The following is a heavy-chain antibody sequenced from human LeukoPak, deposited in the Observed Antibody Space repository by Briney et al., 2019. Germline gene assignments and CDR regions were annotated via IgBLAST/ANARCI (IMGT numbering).Heavy chain of an antibody. CDR3: ARRDQLLPSSGFDY. D-gene: IGHD2-2*01. V-gene: IGHV1-2*02. CDR1: GYTFTGYY. J-gene: IGHJ4*02. CDR2: INPNSGGT. Sequence: ASVKVSCKASGYTFTGYYMHWVRQAPGQGLEWMGWINPNSGGTNYAQKFQGRVTMTRDTSISTAYMELSRLRSDDTAVYYCARRDQLLPSSGFDYWGQGTLVTVSS.